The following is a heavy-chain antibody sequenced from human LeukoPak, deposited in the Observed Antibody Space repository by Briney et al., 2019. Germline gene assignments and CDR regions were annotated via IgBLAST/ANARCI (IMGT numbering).Heavy chain of an antibody. Sequence: GGSLRLSCAASGFTFSSYTMDWVRQALGKGLEWVSSISSSSGYIYYAESVKGRFTISRDNAENSLHLQMNSLRAEDAALYYCARESLYSGSASSDLDYWGQGTLVTVSS. CDR3: ARESLYSGSASSDLDY. CDR1: GFTFSSYT. CDR2: ISSSSGYI. J-gene: IGHJ4*02. V-gene: IGHV3-21*01. D-gene: IGHD3-10*01.